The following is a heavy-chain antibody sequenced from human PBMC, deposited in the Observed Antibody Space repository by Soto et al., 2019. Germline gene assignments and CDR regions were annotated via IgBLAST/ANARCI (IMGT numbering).Heavy chain of an antibody. D-gene: IGHD3-9*01. J-gene: IGHJ6*02. V-gene: IGHV4-34*01. CDR1: GGSFSGYY. CDR2: INHSGST. Sequence: QVQLQQWGAGLLKPSETLSLTCAVYGGSFSGYYWSWIRQPPGKGLEWIGEINHSGSTNYNPSLTSPVPISVDTPKNQFSLMLSSVTAADTAVYYCARGRHILTGYYRDLNYGMDVWGQGTTVTVSS. CDR3: ARGRHILTGYYRDLNYGMDV.